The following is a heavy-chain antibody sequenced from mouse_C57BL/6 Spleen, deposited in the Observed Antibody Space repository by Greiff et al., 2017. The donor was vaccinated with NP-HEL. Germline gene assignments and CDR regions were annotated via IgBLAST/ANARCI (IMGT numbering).Heavy chain of an antibody. J-gene: IGHJ3*01. Sequence: EVKLQESGPELVKPGASVKMSCKASGYTFTDYNMHWVKQSHGQSLEWIGDINPNNGGTSYNQKFKGKATLTVNKSSSTAYMELRSLTSEDSAVYYCARESYFGSPWFAYWGQGTLVTVSA. CDR2: INPNNGGT. CDR1: GYTFTDYN. V-gene: IGHV1-22*01. CDR3: ARESYFGSPWFAY. D-gene: IGHD1-1*02.